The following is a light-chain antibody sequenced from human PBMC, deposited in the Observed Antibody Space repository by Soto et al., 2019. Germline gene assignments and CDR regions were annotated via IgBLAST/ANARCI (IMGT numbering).Light chain of an antibody. J-gene: IGKJ1*01. CDR2: GAA. CDR3: QQYNNWAQP. CDR1: QSVSSN. Sequence: EIVMTQSPATLSVSPGERATLSCRASQSVSSNLAWYQQKPGQAPRLLTYGAATRATGIPARFSGNGSGTEFTLTISSLQYEDVAVYYCQQYNNWAQPFGQGAKVEIK. V-gene: IGKV3-15*01.